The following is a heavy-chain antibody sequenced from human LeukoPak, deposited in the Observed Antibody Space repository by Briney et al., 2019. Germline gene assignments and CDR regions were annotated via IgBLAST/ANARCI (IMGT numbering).Heavy chain of an antibody. CDR1: GFTFSDNY. D-gene: IGHD1-1*01. V-gene: IGHV3-11*04. CDR3: ARDPRTVRI. Sequence: GGSLRLSCAASGFTFSDNYMTWVRQAPGKGLEWLSYIRGNGGVIQYADSVKGRFTISRDNAKNLLYLQMDSLRVEDTAIYYCARDPRTVRIWGQGTLVTVSS. J-gene: IGHJ4*02. CDR2: IRGNGGVI.